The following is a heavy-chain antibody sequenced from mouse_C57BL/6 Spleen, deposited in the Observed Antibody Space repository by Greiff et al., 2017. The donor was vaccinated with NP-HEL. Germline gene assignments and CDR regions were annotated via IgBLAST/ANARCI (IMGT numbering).Heavy chain of an antibody. D-gene: IGHD2-1*01. V-gene: IGHV1-82*01. CDR2: IYPGDGDT. CDR1: GYAFSSSW. J-gene: IGHJ2*01. Sequence: VQLQQSGPELVKPGASVKISCKASGYAFSSSWMNWVKQRPGKGLEWIGRIYPGDGDTNYNGKFKGKATLTADKSSSTAYMQLSSLTSEDSAVYFCARSHYGNYEGFDYWGQGTTLTVSS. CDR3: ARSHYGNYEGFDY.